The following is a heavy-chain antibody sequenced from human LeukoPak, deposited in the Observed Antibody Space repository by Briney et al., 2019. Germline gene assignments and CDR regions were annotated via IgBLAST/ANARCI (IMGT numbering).Heavy chain of an antibody. CDR2: INHSGST. D-gene: IGHD3-10*01. J-gene: IGHJ4*02. CDR1: GFTFSDYY. CDR3: ARGEYSNSPKRITMVRGVITY. V-gene: IGHV4-34*01. Sequence: LRLSCAASGFTFSDYYMSWIRQAPGKGLEWIGEINHSGSTNYNPSLKSRVTISVDTSKNQFSLKLSSVTAADTAVYYCARGEYSNSPKRITMVRGVITYWGQGTPVTVSS.